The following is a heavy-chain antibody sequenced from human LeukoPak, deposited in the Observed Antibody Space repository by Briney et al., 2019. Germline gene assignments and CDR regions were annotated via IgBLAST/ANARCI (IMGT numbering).Heavy chain of an antibody. J-gene: IGHJ4*02. CDR2: ISGSGGST. D-gene: IGHD3-9*01. V-gene: IGHV3-23*01. CDR3: AKAQLRYFDWLSPYYFDY. Sequence: GGSLRLSCAASGVTFSSYAMSWGRQGPGEGREWGSAISGSGGSTYYADSVKGRFTISRDNSKNTLYLQMNSLRAEDTAVYYCAKAQLRYFDWLSPYYFDYWGQGTLVTVSS. CDR1: GVTFSSYA.